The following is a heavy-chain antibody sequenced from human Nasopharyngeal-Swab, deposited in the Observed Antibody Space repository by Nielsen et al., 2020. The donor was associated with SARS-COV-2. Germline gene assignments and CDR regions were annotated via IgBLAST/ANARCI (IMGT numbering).Heavy chain of an antibody. Sequence: WIRQSPSRGLEWLGRKDERSKWYNDYAVSVKSRITINPDTSKNQFSLHLNSVTPDDTAVYYCARARGAYGDYYYYYYTDVWGKGTTVTVSS. V-gene: IGHV6-1*01. CDR2: KDERSKWYN. CDR3: ARARGAYGDYYYYYYTDV. J-gene: IGHJ6*03. D-gene: IGHD4-17*01.